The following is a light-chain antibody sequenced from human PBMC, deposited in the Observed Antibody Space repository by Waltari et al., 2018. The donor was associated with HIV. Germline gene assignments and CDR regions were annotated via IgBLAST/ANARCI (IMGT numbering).Light chain of an antibody. V-gene: IGKV1-39*01. CDR3: QQTYNSPST. Sequence: IQMTQSPSSLSASVGDRITIDCRSSQSIGDYLNWYQQKPGSAPKVLIYAASNLQSGVPSRFRGSGSGTYFTLSISNLQPEDFATYFCQQTYNSPSTFGRGTKLEMK. J-gene: IGKJ2*01. CDR2: AAS. CDR1: QSIGDY.